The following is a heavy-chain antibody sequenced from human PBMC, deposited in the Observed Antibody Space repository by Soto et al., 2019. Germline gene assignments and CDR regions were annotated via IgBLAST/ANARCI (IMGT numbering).Heavy chain of an antibody. Sequence: QVPVVQSGAEVKKPGASVKVSCKCSGYTFTSYGITWVRQAPGQGLEWLGWISAHNEKTDYAQKLQGRVTVTRDTSTSTAYMELRSLRSDDTSVYYCARGRYGDYWGQGALVSVSS. CDR3: ARGRYGDY. CDR2: ISAHNEKT. D-gene: IGHD1-1*01. CDR1: GYTFTSYG. J-gene: IGHJ4*02. V-gene: IGHV1-18*01.